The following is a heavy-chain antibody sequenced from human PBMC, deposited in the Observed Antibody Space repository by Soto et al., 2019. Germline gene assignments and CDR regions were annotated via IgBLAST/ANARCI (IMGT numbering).Heavy chain of an antibody. J-gene: IGHJ4*02. V-gene: IGHV3-33*01. CDR2: IWYDGSNK. Sequence: GESLKISCAASGFTFSSYGMHWVRQAPGKGLEWVAVIWYDGSNKYYADSVKGRFTISRDNSKNTLYLQMNSLRAEDTAVYYCARGVGVYSYGPEGFDYWGQGTLVTVSS. CDR1: GFTFSSYG. CDR3: ARGVGVYSYGPEGFDY. D-gene: IGHD5-18*01.